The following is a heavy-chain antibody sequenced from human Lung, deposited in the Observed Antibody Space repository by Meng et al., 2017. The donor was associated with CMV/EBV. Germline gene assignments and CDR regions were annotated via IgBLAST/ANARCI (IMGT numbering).Heavy chain of an antibody. CDR1: GYTFTSYD. CDR2: MNANSGNT. V-gene: IGHV1-8*03. Sequence: ASXXVSCKASGYTFTSYDINWVRQATGQGLEWMGWMNANSGNTGYAQKFQGRVTITRNTSISTAYMELSSLRSEDTAVYYCARGRAGYYYYGMDVWGQGTXVTGYS. D-gene: IGHD6-19*01. J-gene: IGHJ6*01. CDR3: ARGRAGYYYYGMDV.